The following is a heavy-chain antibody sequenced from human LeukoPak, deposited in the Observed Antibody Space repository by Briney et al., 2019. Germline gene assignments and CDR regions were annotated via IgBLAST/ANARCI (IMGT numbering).Heavy chain of an antibody. D-gene: IGHD6-6*01. CDR3: ARVRGSSAPPDY. J-gene: IGHJ4*02. CDR2: INSDGSST. V-gene: IGHV3-74*01. Sequence: PGGSLRLSCAASGFTLSSYWMHWVRQAPGKGLVWVSRINSDGSSTSYADSVKGRFTISRDNAKNTLYLQMNSLRAVDTAVYYCARVRGSSAPPDYWGQGTLVTVSS. CDR1: GFTLSSYW.